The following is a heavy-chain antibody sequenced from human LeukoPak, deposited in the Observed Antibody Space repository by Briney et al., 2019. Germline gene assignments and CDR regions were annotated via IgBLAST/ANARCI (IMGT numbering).Heavy chain of an antibody. D-gene: IGHD3-22*01. Sequence: SETLSLICAVYGGSFSGYYWSWIRQPPGKGLEWIGEINHSGSTNYNPSLKSRVTISVDTSKNQFSLKLSSVTAADTAVYYCARAFTGSGYYYDAFDIWGQGTMVTVSS. V-gene: IGHV4-34*01. J-gene: IGHJ3*02. CDR2: INHSGST. CDR1: GGSFSGYY. CDR3: ARAFTGSGYYYDAFDI.